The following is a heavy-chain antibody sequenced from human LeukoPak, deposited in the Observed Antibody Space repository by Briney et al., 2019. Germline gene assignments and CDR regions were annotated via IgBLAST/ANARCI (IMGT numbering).Heavy chain of an antibody. CDR2: IYGAGAT. CDR1: GLTVSSEY. Sequence: GGSLRLSCAAYGLTVSSEYLAWVRQAPGRGLEWNSVIYGAGATYYADSVQGRFTISRDTYSNALYLQMNSLRVEDTAVYHCARLLPASRHYFDYWGQGTLVTVSS. V-gene: IGHV3-53*01. D-gene: IGHD2-15*01. CDR3: ARLLPASRHYFDY. J-gene: IGHJ4*02.